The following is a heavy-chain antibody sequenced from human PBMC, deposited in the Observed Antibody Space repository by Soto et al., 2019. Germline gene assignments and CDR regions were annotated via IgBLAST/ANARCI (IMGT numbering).Heavy chain of an antibody. CDR3: ARDPSPFDYYYAMDV. CDR2: IFSSGTT. D-gene: IGHD3-16*01. V-gene: IGHV4-30-4*01. J-gene: IGHJ6*02. CDR1: GDSISSGNKY. Sequence: PSETLSLTCTVSGDSISSGNKYWSWIRQPPGKGLEWIGYIFSSGTTYYNPSLKSRLTMSLDASQNQFSLKLNSLTDADTAVYFCARDPSPFDYYYAMDVWGQGTTVTVSS.